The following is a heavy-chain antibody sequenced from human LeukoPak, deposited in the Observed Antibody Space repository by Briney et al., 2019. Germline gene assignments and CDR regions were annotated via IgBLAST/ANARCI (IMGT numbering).Heavy chain of an antibody. CDR2: VSPNGYTT. Sequence: GGSLRLSCAASGFTFSSYAMSWVRQAPGKGLEWVSYVSPNGYTTHYADSVKGRFTISRDNAKDSLYLQMNSLRAEDTAVYYCAKDLGGSSLFDPWGQGTLVTVSS. CDR3: AKDLGGSSLFDP. J-gene: IGHJ5*02. V-gene: IGHV3-23*01. CDR1: GFTFSSYA. D-gene: IGHD2-15*01.